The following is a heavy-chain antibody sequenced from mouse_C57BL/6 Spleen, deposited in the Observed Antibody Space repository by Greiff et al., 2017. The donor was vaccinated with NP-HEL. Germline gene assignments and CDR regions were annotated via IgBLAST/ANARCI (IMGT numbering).Heavy chain of an antibody. D-gene: IGHD2-3*01. CDR2: IDPANGNT. V-gene: IGHV14-3*01. Sequence: EVMLVESVAELVRPGASVKLSCTASGFNIKNTYMHWVKQRPEQGLEWIGRIDPANGNTKYAPKFQGKATITADTSSNTAYLQLSSLTSEDTAIYYCARSGDGYLSHFDYWGQGTTLTVSS. CDR1: GFNIKNTY. CDR3: ARSGDGYLSHFDY. J-gene: IGHJ2*01.